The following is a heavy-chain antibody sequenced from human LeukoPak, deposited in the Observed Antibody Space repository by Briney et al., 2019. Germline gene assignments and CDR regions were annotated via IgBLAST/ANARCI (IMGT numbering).Heavy chain of an antibody. CDR3: VGQFAS. CDR1: GFTFGDHI. J-gene: IGHJ4*02. CDR2: VSGSGSTV. V-gene: IGHV3-48*01. Sequence: GGSLGLSCAASGFTFGDHIMNWVRQLPGKRLEWVAYVSGSGSTVYYADSVKGRFTVSRDNGKSSLYLQMNSLRVEDTALYYRVGQFASWGQGTLVTVSS.